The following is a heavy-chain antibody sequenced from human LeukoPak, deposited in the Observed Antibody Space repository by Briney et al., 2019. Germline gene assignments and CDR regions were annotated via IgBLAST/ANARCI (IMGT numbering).Heavy chain of an antibody. J-gene: IGHJ6*03. Sequence: PGGSLRLSCAASGFTFSSYAMSWVRQAPGKGLEWVGRIKSKTDGGTTDYAAPVKGRFTISRDDSKNTLYLQMNSLKTEDTAVYYCTTNDIVVVVAANDYYYYMDVWGKGTTVTVSS. CDR2: IKSKTDGGTT. CDR1: GFTFSSYA. D-gene: IGHD2-15*01. CDR3: TTNDIVVVVAANDYYYYMDV. V-gene: IGHV3-15*01.